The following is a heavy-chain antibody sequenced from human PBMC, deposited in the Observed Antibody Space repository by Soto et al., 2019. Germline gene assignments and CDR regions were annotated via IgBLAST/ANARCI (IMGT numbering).Heavy chain of an antibody. CDR2: INPNSGGT. J-gene: IGHJ6*02. CDR1: GYTFTGYY. D-gene: IGHD6-13*01. V-gene: IGHV1-2*04. Sequence: GASVKVSCKASGYTFTGYYMHWVRQSPGQGLEWMGWINPNSGGTNYAQKFQGWVAMTRDTSISTAYMELSRLRSDDTAVYYCAREIESSSWSPYYYYSGLDVWGQGTTVTVSS. CDR3: AREIESSSWSPYYYYSGLDV.